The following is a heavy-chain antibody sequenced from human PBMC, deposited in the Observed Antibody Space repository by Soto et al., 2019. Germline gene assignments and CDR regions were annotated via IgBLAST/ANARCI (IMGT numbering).Heavy chain of an antibody. CDR2: ITGSGVIT. Sequence: GGSLRLSCEASGFTFSSNPISWVRQVPWKGLEWVSGITGSGVITHYADSVKGRFTISRDNSRNTLHLQMTYLRVEDTAVYFSAKHTTFYFDRSCPWEYFDYCGQGTLVTVSS. D-gene: IGHD3-22*01. V-gene: IGHV3-23*01. CDR3: AKHTTFYFDRSCPWEYFDY. J-gene: IGHJ4*02. CDR1: GFTFSSNP.